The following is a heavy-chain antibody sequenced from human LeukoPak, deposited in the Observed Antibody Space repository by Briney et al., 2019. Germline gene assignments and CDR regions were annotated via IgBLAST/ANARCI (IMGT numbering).Heavy chain of an antibody. CDR1: SGSISSYS. CDR3: ARVLGGYSYGPVDY. V-gene: IGHV4-59*08. D-gene: IGHD5-18*01. Sequence: PPQTLSLTSTVYSGSISSYSWSWIRQPPGKGLEWIGYIHYSGSTNYNPSLKSRVSIAVDTSKNQFSLKLSSVTAADTAVYYCARVLGGYSYGPVDYWGQGTLVTVSS. CDR2: IHYSGST. J-gene: IGHJ4*02.